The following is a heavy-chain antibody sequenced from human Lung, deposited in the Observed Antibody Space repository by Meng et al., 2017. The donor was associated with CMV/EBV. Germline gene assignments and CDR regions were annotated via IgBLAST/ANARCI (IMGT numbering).Heavy chain of an antibody. CDR3: ARADSSSPEDVEI. J-gene: IGHJ3*02. CDR1: GFTFSSYW. CDR2: INSDGSST. D-gene: IGHD6-13*01. V-gene: IGHV3-74*01. Sequence: ESPKISCAASGFTFSSYWMHWVRQAPGKGLVWVSRINSDGSSTSYADSVKGRFTISRDSAKNTLNLQMNSLRAEDTAVYYCARADSSSPEDVEIWGQGTMVTVSS.